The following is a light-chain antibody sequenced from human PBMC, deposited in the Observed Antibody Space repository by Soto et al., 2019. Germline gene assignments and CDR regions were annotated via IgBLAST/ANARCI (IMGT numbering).Light chain of an antibody. CDR3: QQYNSYSSLT. CDR2: KAS. Sequence: DIQMTQSPSTLSASVGDRVTITCRASQTINSWLAWYQQKPGEAPKLLIYKASTLHSGVPSRFSGSGSGTEFTLTISCLQPDDFATYYCQQYNSYSSLTFGGRTKVDIK. CDR1: QTINSW. V-gene: IGKV1-5*03. J-gene: IGKJ4*01.